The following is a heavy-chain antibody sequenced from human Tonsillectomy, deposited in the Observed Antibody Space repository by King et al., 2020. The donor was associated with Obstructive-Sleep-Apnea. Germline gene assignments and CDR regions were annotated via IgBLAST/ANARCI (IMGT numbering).Heavy chain of an antibody. J-gene: IGHJ6*02. V-gene: IGHV3-30*04. Sequence: VQLVESGGGVVQPGRSLRLSCAASGFTFSSFAMHWVRQAPGKGLEWVAVITFDGTNKYYADSVKGRFTISRDNSKNTLYVQMNSLRAEDTADYYCASDLLDDKWAPPTHYYYYGLDVWGQGTTVTVSS. D-gene: IGHD1-26*01. CDR3: ASDLLDDKWAPPTHYYYYGLDV. CDR1: GFTFSSFA. CDR2: ITFDGTNK.